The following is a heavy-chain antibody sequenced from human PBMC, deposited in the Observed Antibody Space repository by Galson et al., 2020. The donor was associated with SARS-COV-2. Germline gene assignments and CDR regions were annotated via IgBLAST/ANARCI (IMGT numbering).Heavy chain of an antibody. CDR3: ARDRGKREVGKTGGGLDD. V-gene: IGHV4-31*03. Sequence: ASETLSLTCTVSGGSISNGGYYWNWIRQHPGKGLEWIGDISDSGNTHYNPSLKTRVTISVDTSKNQFSLNLRSMTAADTAVYYCARDRGKREVGKTGGGLDDWGRGSLVTVSS. J-gene: IGHJ4*02. CDR2: ISDSGNT. CDR1: GGSISNGGYY. D-gene: IGHD3-10*01.